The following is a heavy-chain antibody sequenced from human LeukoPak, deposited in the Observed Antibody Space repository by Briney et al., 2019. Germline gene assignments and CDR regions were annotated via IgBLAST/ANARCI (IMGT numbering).Heavy chain of an antibody. J-gene: IGHJ4*02. CDR2: IYYSGST. V-gene: IGHV4-39*07. CDR3: ARVYYYDSSGPLDY. D-gene: IGHD3-22*01. Sequence: SETLSLTCTVSGGSISSSSYYWGWVRQPPGKGLEWIGSIYYSGSTYYSPSLKSRVTISVDTSKNQFSLKLTSVTAADTAGYYCARVYYYDSSGPLDYWGQGTLVTVSS. CDR1: GGSISSSSYY.